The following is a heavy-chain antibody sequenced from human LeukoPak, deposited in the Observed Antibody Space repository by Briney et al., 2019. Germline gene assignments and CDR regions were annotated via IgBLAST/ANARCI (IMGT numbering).Heavy chain of an antibody. D-gene: IGHD1-1*01. CDR2: ISYDGSNK. Sequence: PGGSLRLSCAASGFTFSSYAMSWVRQAPGKGLERVAVISYDGSNKYYADSVKGRFTISRDNSKNTLYLQMNSLRAEDTAVYYCAKATTEADNWFDPWGQGTLVTVSS. CDR1: GFTFSSYA. J-gene: IGHJ5*02. V-gene: IGHV3-30*18. CDR3: AKATTEADNWFDP.